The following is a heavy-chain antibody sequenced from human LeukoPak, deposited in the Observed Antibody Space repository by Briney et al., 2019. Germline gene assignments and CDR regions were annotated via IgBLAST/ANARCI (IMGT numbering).Heavy chain of an antibody. Sequence: PSGTLSLTCAVSGGSISSSNWWSWVRQPPGKGLEWIGEIYHSGSTNYNPSLKSRVTISVDKSKNQFSLKLSSVTAADTAVYYCARLRGHYDPHDAFDIWGQGTMVTVSS. V-gene: IGHV4-4*02. CDR1: GGSISSSNW. D-gene: IGHD4-17*01. CDR2: IYHSGST. CDR3: ARLRGHYDPHDAFDI. J-gene: IGHJ3*02.